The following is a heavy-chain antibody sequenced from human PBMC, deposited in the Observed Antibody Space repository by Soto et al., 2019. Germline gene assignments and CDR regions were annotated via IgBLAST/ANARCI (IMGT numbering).Heavy chain of an antibody. D-gene: IGHD5-12*01. CDR3: ARRGYSLATSHFHY. CDR1: GGSISSSSYH. V-gene: IGHV4-39*01. CDR2: IFYTGGT. J-gene: IGHJ4*02. Sequence: QMQLQASGPGLVKPSETLSLTCSVSGGSISSSSYHWDWIRQPPGKGLEWIGSIFYTGGTYYNPSLKSRVTISVDTSNNQFSLRLSSVTVADTAVYFCARRGYSLATSHFHYWGQGTLVTVSS.